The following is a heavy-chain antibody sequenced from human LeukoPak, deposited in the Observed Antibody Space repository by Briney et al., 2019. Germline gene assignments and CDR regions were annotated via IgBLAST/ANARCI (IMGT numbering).Heavy chain of an antibody. J-gene: IGHJ4*02. CDR1: GFTFSSYA. CDR3: AKTKIATIYNYFDY. CDR2: ISGSGGST. D-gene: IGHD5-12*01. V-gene: IGHV3-23*01. Sequence: SGGSLRLSCAASGFTFSSYAMSWARQAPGKGLEWVSAISGSGGSTYYADSVKGRFTISRDNSKNTLYLQMNSLRAEDTAVYYCAKTKIATIYNYFDYWGQGTLVTVSS.